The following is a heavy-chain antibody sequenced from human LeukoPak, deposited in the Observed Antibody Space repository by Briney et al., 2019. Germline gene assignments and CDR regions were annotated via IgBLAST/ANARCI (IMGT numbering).Heavy chain of an antibody. Sequence: SVKVSCKASGGTFSSYAISWVRQAPGQGLEWMGGIIPIFGTANYAQKFQGRVTITADESTSTAYMELSSLMSEDTAVYYCARGGRDCSSTSCYDGFDYWGQGTLVTVSS. CDR1: GGTFSSYA. J-gene: IGHJ4*02. V-gene: IGHV1-69*13. D-gene: IGHD2-2*01. CDR3: ARGGRDCSSTSCYDGFDY. CDR2: IIPIFGTA.